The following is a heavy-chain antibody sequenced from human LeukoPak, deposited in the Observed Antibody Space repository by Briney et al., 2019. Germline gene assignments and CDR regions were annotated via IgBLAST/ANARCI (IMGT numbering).Heavy chain of an antibody. V-gene: IGHV3-23*01. CDR3: AKAGSYSSGWYYFDY. Sequence: GGSLRPSCAASGFTFSSYAMSWVRQAPGKGLEWVSAISGSGGSTYYADSVKGRFTISRDNSKNTLYLQMNSLRAEDTAVYYCAKAGSYSSGWYYFDYWGQGTLVTVSS. J-gene: IGHJ4*02. D-gene: IGHD6-19*01. CDR1: GFTFSSYA. CDR2: ISGSGGST.